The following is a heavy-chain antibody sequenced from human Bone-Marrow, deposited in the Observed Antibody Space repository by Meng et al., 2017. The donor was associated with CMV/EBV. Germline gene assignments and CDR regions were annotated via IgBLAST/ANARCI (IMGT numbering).Heavy chain of an antibody. Sequence: WAASGFTFSSYGMHWVRQAPGKGLEWVAVISYDGSNKYYADSVKGRFTISRDNSKNTLYLQMNSLRAEDTAVYYCAKDLADYDTLDYWGQGTLVTVSS. J-gene: IGHJ4*02. CDR3: AKDLADYDTLDY. D-gene: IGHD3-9*01. CDR2: ISYDGSNK. V-gene: IGHV3-30*18. CDR1: GFTFSSYG.